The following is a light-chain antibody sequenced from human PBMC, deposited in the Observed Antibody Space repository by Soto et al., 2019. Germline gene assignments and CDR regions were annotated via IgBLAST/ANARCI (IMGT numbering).Light chain of an antibody. V-gene: IGKV3-15*01. CDR3: QSGT. J-gene: IGKJ1*01. CDR2: GAS. Sequence: EIVMTQSPATLSVSPGERATLSCRASQSVSSNLAWYQQEPGRAPRLLIYGASTRATGIPARFSGSGSGTEFTLTISSLQSEDFAVYYCQSGTFGQGTKVDIK. CDR1: QSVSSN.